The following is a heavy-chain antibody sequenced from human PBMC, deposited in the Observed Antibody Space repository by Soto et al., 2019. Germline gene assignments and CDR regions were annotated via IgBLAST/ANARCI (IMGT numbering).Heavy chain of an antibody. J-gene: IGHJ5*02. V-gene: IGHV4-4*02. Sequence: QVQLQESGPGLVSPSGTLSLTCAVSGGPITYWLSWVRQSPGKGLEWIGEVSQRGGTNYIPSLKSRGIISIDNSRNQIFLHLTSVTAADTAVYFCAKHVTDSGTRVYDSWGQGILVTVSS. CDR1: GGPITYW. CDR3: AKHVTDSGTRVYDS. D-gene: IGHD1-1*01. CDR2: VSQRGGT.